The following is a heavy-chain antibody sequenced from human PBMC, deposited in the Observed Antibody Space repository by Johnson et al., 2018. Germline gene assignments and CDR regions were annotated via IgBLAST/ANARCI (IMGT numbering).Heavy chain of an antibody. J-gene: IGHJ6*02. Sequence: QVQLVESGAEVKKPGSSVKVSCKASGGTFSSYAISWVRQAPGQGLEWMGGIIPIFGTANYAQQFQGRVTITADESTSTAYMELSSLRSEDTAVYYWASVYCSSTSCYPTYGMDVWGQGTTVTVSS. CDR3: ASVYCSSTSCYPTYGMDV. D-gene: IGHD2-2*01. CDR2: IIPIFGTA. CDR1: GGTFSSYA. V-gene: IGHV1-69*01.